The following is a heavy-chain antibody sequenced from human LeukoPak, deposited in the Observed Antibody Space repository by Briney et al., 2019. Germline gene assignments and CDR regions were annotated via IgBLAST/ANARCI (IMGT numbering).Heavy chain of an antibody. CDR3: ARAGATVTTHFDF. D-gene: IGHD4-17*01. CDR1: GYTFSIVG. J-gene: IGHJ4*02. CDR2: ISAYNGNT. Sequence: ASVKVSCKASGYTFSIVGISWVRQAPGQGLEWMGWISAYNGNTNYAQKFQDRVTMTTDTSTSTAYMELRGLRSDDTAMYYCARAGATVTTHFDFWGQGTVVTVSS. V-gene: IGHV1-18*01.